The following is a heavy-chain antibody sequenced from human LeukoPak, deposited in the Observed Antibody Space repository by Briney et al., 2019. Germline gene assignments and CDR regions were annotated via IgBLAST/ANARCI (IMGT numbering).Heavy chain of an antibody. CDR1: GLTFSSYT. D-gene: IGHD3-22*01. V-gene: IGHV3-64*01. CDR2: LSSNGGWT. Sequence: GGSLRLSCAASGLTFSSYTMHWVRQAPGKGLEYVSGLSSNGGWTYYANSVKGRFTISRDNSKNTLYLQMVSLRAEDMAVYYCARDGGYDNSGYNYFDYWGQGTLVTVSS. J-gene: IGHJ4*02. CDR3: ARDGGYDNSGYNYFDY.